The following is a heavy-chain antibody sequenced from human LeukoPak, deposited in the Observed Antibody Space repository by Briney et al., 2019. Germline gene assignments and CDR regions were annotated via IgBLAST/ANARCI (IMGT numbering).Heavy chain of an antibody. CDR2: TSGSGGNT. CDR3: AKEYSGYDFDY. Sequence: GGSLRLSCAASGFTLRSYDMSWVRQAPGKGLEWVAATSGSGGNTYYADSVKGRFTISRDNSKNTQYLQMNSLRAEDTAVYYCAKEYSGYDFDYWGQGTLVTVSS. D-gene: IGHD5-12*01. CDR1: GFTLRSYD. J-gene: IGHJ4*02. V-gene: IGHV3-23*01.